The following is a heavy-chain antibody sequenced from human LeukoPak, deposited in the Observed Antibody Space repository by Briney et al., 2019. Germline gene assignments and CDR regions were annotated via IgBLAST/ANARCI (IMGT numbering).Heavy chain of an antibody. CDR1: GFTVSSNY. J-gene: IGHJ4*02. CDR3: ARGDTGVTIFGVVSHFDY. D-gene: IGHD3-3*01. Sequence: QPRGSLRLSCAASGFTVSSNYMTWVRQAPGKGLEWVSLIYSAGSTYYADSVKGRFTISRDSSKNTLYLHMNSLRAEDTAVYYCARGDTGVTIFGVVSHFDYWGQGTLVTVSS. V-gene: IGHV3-53*01. CDR2: IYSAGST.